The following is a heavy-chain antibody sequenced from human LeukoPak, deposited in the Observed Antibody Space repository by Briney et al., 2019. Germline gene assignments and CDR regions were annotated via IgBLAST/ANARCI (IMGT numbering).Heavy chain of an antibody. CDR2: FDPEDGET. V-gene: IGHV1-24*01. Sequence: ASVKVSCKVSGYTLTELSMHWVRQAPGKGLEWMGGFDPEDGETIYAQKFQGRVTMTEDTSTDTAYMELSSLRPEDTAVYYCASGYSSSWYTDDAFDIWGQGTMVTVSS. J-gene: IGHJ3*02. D-gene: IGHD6-13*01. CDR1: GYTLTELS. CDR3: ASGYSSSWYTDDAFDI.